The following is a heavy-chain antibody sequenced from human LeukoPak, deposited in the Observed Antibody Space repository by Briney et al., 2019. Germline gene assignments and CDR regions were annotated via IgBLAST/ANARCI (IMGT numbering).Heavy chain of an antibody. V-gene: IGHV3-48*03. Sequence: PGGSLRLSCAASGFTFSSYEMNWVRQAPGKGLEWVSYISSSGSTIYYADSVEGRFTISRDNAKNSLYLQMNSLRAEDTAVYYCAREGPRAFDIWGQGTMVTVSS. CDR2: ISSSGSTI. J-gene: IGHJ3*02. CDR1: GFTFSSYE. CDR3: AREGPRAFDI.